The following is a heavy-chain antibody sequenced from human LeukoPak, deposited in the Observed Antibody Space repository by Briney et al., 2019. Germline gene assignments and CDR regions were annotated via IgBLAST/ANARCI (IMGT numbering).Heavy chain of an antibody. V-gene: IGHV3-21*06. D-gene: IGHD4/OR15-4a*01. CDR3: VRIPNSANFPNWFDP. CDR2: ISGSSSYI. Sequence: GSLRLSCAASGFTFSSYWMTWVRQAPGEGLEWVSSISGSSSYIYYADSVKGRFTISRDNAKNSLYLQMNSLRGDDTAVYYCVRIPNSANFPNWFDPWGQGTLVTVSS. CDR1: GFTFSSYW. J-gene: IGHJ5*02.